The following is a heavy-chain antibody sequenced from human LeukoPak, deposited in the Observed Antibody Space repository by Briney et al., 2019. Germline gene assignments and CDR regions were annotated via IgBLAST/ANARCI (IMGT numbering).Heavy chain of an antibody. J-gene: IGHJ4*02. Sequence: SETLSLTCGVSGYSISSGYYWGWIRQPPGKGLEWIGSIYHSGSTYYNPSLKSRVTISVDTSKNQFSLKLSSVTAADTAVYYCARETDGDYFDYWGQGTLVTVSS. CDR3: ARETDGDYFDY. CDR2: IYHSGST. CDR1: GYSISSGYY. V-gene: IGHV4-38-2*02. D-gene: IGHD4-17*01.